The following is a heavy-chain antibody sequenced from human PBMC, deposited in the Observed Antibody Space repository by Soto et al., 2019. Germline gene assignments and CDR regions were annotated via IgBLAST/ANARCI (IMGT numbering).Heavy chain of an antibody. V-gene: IGHV2-5*02. J-gene: IGHJ4*02. Sequence: ITLEESGPTLVKPTDTLTLTCTFSGFSLTTGVGVGWFRQPPGKALEWLALVYWDDDKHYTPSLMSRLTITKDISKGQVVLTMTNMDPVDTATYYCATLTADFWGPGTLVTVSS. CDR1: GFSLTTGVG. CDR2: VYWDDDK. CDR3: ATLTADF.